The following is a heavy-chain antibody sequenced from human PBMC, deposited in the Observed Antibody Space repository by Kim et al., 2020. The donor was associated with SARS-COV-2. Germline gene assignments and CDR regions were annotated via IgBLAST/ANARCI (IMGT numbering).Heavy chain of an antibody. D-gene: IGHD3-16*02. J-gene: IGHJ4*02. CDR3: ARQYDYVWGSYPH. V-gene: IGHV5-51*01. Sequence: YSPSFQGQVTTSADKSISTAYLQWSSLKASDTAMYYCARQYDYVWGSYPHWGQGTLVTVSS.